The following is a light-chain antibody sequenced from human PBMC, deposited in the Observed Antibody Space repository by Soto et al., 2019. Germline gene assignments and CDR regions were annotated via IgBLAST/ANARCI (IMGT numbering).Light chain of an antibody. CDR3: MLYMGGGLVV. CDR2: STN. V-gene: IGLV8-61*01. CDR1: SGSVSTTYY. Sequence: QTVVTQEQSFSVSPGGTVTLTCGFTSGSVSTTYYPSWYQQTPGQAPRTLIYSTNIRSSGVPDRCSGSILGNKAALTITGAQADDESDYHCMLYMGGGLVVFGGGTKLTVL. J-gene: IGLJ2*01.